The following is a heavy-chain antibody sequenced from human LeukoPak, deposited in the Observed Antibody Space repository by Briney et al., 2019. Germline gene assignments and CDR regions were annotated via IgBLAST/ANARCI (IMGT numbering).Heavy chain of an antibody. J-gene: IGHJ4*02. CDR1: GFKFDDYA. D-gene: IGHD6-13*01. V-gene: IGHV3-9*01. CDR2: ISWNSGSI. CDR3: AKGLLHGIAAPPGN. Sequence: GRSLRLSCVVSGFKFDDYAMHWVRQAPGKGLEWVSGISWNSGSIAYVDSVRGRFTISRDNAKNSLYLQMNSLRVEDTAFYYCAKGLLHGIAAPPGNWGQGTLVTVSS.